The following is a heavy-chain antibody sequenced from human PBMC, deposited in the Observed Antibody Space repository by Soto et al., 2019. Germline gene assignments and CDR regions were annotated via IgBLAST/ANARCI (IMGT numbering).Heavy chain of an antibody. D-gene: IGHD5-18*01. Sequence: PSETLSLTCAVYGGSFSSYYWGWIRQPPGKGLEWIGSIYYSGSTYYNPSLKSRVTISVDTSKSQFSLKLSSVTAADTAVYYCTCIFSGGYGYGFYYYGMDVWGQGTTVTVSS. CDR2: IYYSGST. CDR1: GGSFSSYY. V-gene: IGHV4-39*01. CDR3: TCIFSGGYGYGFYYYGMDV. J-gene: IGHJ6*02.